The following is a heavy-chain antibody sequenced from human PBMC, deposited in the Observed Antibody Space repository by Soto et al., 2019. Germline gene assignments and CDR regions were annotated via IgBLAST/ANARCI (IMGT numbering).Heavy chain of an antibody. Sequence: QVQLVESGGGVVQPGRSLRLSCAASGFTFSSYGMHWVRQAPGKELEWVAVISYDGSNKYYADSAKGRFTISRDNSKDKVYLQMNSLRAEDTAVYYCAKPQYRYYDGMDVWGQGTTVTVSS. J-gene: IGHJ6*02. V-gene: IGHV3-30*18. CDR3: AKPQYRYYDGMDV. D-gene: IGHD3-16*02. CDR1: GFTFSSYG. CDR2: ISYDGSNK.